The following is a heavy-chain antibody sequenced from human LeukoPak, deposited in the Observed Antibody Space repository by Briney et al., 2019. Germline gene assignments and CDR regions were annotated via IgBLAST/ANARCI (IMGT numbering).Heavy chain of an antibody. CDR1: GGTFSSYA. Sequence: GASVKVSCKASGGTFSSYAIIWVRQAPGQGLEWMGGIIPIFGTANYAQKFQGRVTITTDESTSTAYMELSSLRSEDTAVYYCARAQLELGYYYYMDVWGKGTTVTVSS. CDR2: IIPIFGTA. D-gene: IGHD1-1*01. CDR3: ARAQLELGYYYYMDV. V-gene: IGHV1-69*05. J-gene: IGHJ6*03.